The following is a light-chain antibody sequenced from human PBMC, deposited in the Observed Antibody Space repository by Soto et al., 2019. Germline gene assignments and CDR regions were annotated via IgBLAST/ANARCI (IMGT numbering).Light chain of an antibody. CDR1: QSVSSN. CDR2: DAS. V-gene: IGKV3-11*01. Sequence: ETVLTQSPDTVSLSPWDRATLPCRASQSVSSNELAWYQQKPGQAPRLLIYDASNRATGIPARFSGSGSGTDFTLTIRSLEPEDFAVYYCQQRSNWPLTFGGGTKVDIK. CDR3: QQRSNWPLT. J-gene: IGKJ4*01.